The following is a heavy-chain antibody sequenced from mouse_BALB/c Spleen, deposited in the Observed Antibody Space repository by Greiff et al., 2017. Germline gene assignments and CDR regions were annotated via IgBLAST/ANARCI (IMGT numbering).Heavy chain of an antibody. D-gene: IGHD2-10*02. V-gene: IGHV5-6*01. Sequence: EVQVVESGGGLVKPGGSLKLSCAASGFTFSSYGMSWVRQTPDKRLEWVATISSGGSYTYYPDSVKGRFTISRDNAKNTLYLQMSSLKSEDTAMYYCAREYGNFFDYWGQGTTLTVSS. J-gene: IGHJ2*01. CDR2: ISSGGSYT. CDR3: AREYGNFFDY. CDR1: GFTFSSYG.